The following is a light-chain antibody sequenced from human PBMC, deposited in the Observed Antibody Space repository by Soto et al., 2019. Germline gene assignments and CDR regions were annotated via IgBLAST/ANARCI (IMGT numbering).Light chain of an antibody. CDR2: WAS. CDR3: QQYYNTPPYT. V-gene: IGKV4-1*01. J-gene: IGKJ2*01. CDR1: QNVLYTSNNENY. Sequence: DIVMTQSPDSLAVSLGERATINCKSSQNVLYTSNNENYLAWYQQKPGQPPKLLIYWASTRKPGVPDRFSGSGSGSDFTLTISSLQAEDVAVYSCQQYYNTPPYTFGQGTKLEI.